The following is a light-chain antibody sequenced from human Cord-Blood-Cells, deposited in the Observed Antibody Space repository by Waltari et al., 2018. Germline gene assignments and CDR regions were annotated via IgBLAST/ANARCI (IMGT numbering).Light chain of an antibody. CDR3: QQYGSSPYT. CDR2: GAS. Sequence: EIVLTQSPGTLSLSPGERATLSCRASQSVSSSYLAWYQQKPGQAPRLIIYGASSRATGIPDRFSGIGSGTDFTLTISRLEPEDFAVYYCQQYGSSPYTFGQGTKLEIK. V-gene: IGKV3-20*01. CDR1: QSVSSSY. J-gene: IGKJ2*01.